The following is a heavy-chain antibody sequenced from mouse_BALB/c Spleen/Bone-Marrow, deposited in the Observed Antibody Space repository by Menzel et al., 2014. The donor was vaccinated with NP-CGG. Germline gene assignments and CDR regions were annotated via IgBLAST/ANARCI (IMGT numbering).Heavy chain of an antibody. CDR3: ARDIKVNSTWYFDV. CDR1: GFTFTDYY. V-gene: IGHV7-3*02. J-gene: IGHJ1*01. D-gene: IGHD1-3*01. Sequence: EVKLQESGGGLVQPGSSLSLSCATSGFTFTDYYMSWVRQPPGKALEWLGFIRNKANGYTTEYSASVKGRFTVSRDNSTSILYLQKNTLRAENSATYYCARDIKVNSTWYFDVWGAETTVTVSP. CDR2: IRNKANGYTT.